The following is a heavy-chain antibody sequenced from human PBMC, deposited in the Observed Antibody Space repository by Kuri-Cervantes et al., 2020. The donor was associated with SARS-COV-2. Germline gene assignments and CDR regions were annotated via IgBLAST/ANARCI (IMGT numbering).Heavy chain of an antibody. Sequence: GGSLRLSCAASGFSFSSFGIHWVRQAPGKGLEWVAYIRYDGSNKYYADSVKGRFTISRDISKSTLYLQMNSLRAEDTAVYYCAKQDSSSADTDFDYWGQGTLVTVSS. J-gene: IGHJ4*02. V-gene: IGHV3-30*02. CDR1: GFSFSSFG. CDR2: IRYDGSNK. D-gene: IGHD6-13*01. CDR3: AKQDSSSADTDFDY.